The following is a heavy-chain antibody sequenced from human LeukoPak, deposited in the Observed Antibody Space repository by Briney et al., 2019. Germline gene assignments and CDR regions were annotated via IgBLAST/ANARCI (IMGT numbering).Heavy chain of an antibody. Sequence: GGSLRLSCAVSGITVSNYGMSWVRQAPGKGLEWVAGISDSGGRTKYADSVKGRFTISRDNPKSTLYLQMNSLRVEDTAVYFCAKRGVVIRVILVGFHKEAYYFDSWGQGALVTVSS. J-gene: IGHJ4*02. CDR1: GITVSNYG. V-gene: IGHV3-23*01. D-gene: IGHD3-22*01. CDR2: ISDSGGRT. CDR3: AKRGVVIRVILVGFHKEAYYFDS.